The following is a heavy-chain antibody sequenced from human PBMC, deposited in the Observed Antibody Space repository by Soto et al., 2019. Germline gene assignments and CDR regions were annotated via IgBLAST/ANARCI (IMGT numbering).Heavy chain of an antibody. CDR3: ARDRGIAAAIRYYCGMDV. J-gene: IGHJ6*02. V-gene: IGHV3-53*01. D-gene: IGHD6-13*01. CDR1: GFTVRSNY. CDR2: IYSGGST. Sequence: VGSRRLSCAASGFTVRSNYMSWVRQAPGKGLEGVSVIYSGGSTYYADSVKGRFTISRDNSKNTRYLQMNSLRAEDTAVYYCARDRGIAAAIRYYCGMDVWGQGTTGTVS.